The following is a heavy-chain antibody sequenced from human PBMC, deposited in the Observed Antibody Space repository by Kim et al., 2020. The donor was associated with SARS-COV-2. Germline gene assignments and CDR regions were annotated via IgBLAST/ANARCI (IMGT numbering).Heavy chain of an antibody. CDR2: IYYSGST. D-gene: IGHD3-22*01. CDR1: GGSISSSSYY. CDR3: ARHYGGYYYDSSGYFWFDP. V-gene: IGHV4-39*01. Sequence: SETLSLTCTVSGGSISSSSYYWGWIRQPPGKGLEWIGSIYYSGSTYYNPSLKSRVTISVDTSKNQFSLKLSSVTAADTAVYYCARHYGGYYYDSSGYFWFDPWGQGTLVTVSS. J-gene: IGHJ5*02.